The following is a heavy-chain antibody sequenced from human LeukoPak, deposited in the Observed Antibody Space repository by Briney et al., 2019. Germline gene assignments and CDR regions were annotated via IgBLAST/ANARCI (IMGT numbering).Heavy chain of an antibody. V-gene: IGHV3-23*01. CDR1: GFTFSSYA. J-gene: IGHJ4*02. Sequence: GGSLRLSCAASGFTFSSYAMSWVRQAPGKGLEWVSAISGSGGSTYYADSVKGRFTISRDNSKNTLYLQMNSLRAEDTAVYYCAKDRGGYCSSTSCYTPFDYWGQGTLVTVSS. D-gene: IGHD2-2*02. CDR2: ISGSGGST. CDR3: AKDRGGYCSSTSCYTPFDY.